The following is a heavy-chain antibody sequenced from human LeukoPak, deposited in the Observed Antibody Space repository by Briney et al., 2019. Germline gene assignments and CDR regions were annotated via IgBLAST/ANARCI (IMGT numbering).Heavy chain of an antibody. V-gene: IGHV3-21*04. Sequence: GGSLRLSCAASGFTFSSYTMNWVRQAPGKGLEWVSSITSSSSYIYYADSVKGRFTISRDNAKNSLYLQMNSLRAEDTAVYYCARFFDGRYTGAFDIWGQGTMVTVSS. CDR3: ARFFDGRYTGAFDI. D-gene: IGHD1-14*01. J-gene: IGHJ3*02. CDR2: ITSSSSYI. CDR1: GFTFSSYT.